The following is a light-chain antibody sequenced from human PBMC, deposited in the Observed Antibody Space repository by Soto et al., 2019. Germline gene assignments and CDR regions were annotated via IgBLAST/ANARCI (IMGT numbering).Light chain of an antibody. Sequence: DIQMTQSPSTLSASVGARVTITCRASQSINTWLAWYQQKPGKAPKLLIYAASSLQSGVPSRFSGSGSGTDFTLTISSLQPEDFATYYCQQANSFPITFGQGTRLEI. J-gene: IGKJ5*01. CDR3: QQANSFPIT. V-gene: IGKV1-12*01. CDR1: QSINTW. CDR2: AAS.